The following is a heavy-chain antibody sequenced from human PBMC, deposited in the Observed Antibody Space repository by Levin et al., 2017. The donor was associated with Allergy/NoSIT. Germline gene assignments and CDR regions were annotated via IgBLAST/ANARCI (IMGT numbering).Heavy chain of an antibody. CDR1: GFTFSSYW. V-gene: IGHV3-7*01. CDR2: IKEDGNEE. J-gene: IGHJ5*02. D-gene: IGHD5-12*01. Sequence: PGGSLRLSCVGSGFTFSSYWMTWVRQAPGKGLEWVGNIKEDGNEESYADSVKGRFTFSRDNAKNSLYLQMNSLRAEDTAIYDGARDVSFSGLDPWGQGTLVTVSS. CDR3: ARDVSFSGLDP.